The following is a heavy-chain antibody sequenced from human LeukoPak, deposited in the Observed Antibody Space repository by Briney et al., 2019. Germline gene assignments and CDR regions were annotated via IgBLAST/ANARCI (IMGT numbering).Heavy chain of an antibody. Sequence: SETLSLTCAVYGGSFSGYYWSWIRQPPGKGLEWIGEINHSGSTNYNPSLKSRVTISVDKSKNQFSLKLSSVTAADTAVYYCARVDTGHYYMDVWGKGTTVTISS. D-gene: IGHD5-18*01. CDR2: INHSGST. CDR3: ARVDTGHYYMDV. J-gene: IGHJ6*03. CDR1: GGSFSGYY. V-gene: IGHV4-34*01.